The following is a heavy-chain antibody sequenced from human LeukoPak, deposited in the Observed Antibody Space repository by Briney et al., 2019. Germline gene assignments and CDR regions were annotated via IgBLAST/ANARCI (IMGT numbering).Heavy chain of an antibody. CDR2: IIPIFGTT. Sequence: SVKVSCKASGGTFSSYTISWVRQAPGQGLEWMGGIIPIFGTTTYAQKFQGRVTITADESTSTAYMDLSSLRSEDTAVYYCARGLRNRLSDAFDIWGQGTMVTVSS. CDR3: ARGLRNRLSDAFDI. D-gene: IGHD1-14*01. CDR1: GGTFSSYT. V-gene: IGHV1-69*13. J-gene: IGHJ3*02.